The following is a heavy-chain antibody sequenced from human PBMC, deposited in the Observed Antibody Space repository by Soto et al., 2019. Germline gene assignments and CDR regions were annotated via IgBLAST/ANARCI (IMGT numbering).Heavy chain of an antibody. D-gene: IGHD4-17*01. CDR1: GFSFSNYG. Sequence: GGSLRLSCVASGFSFSNYGMHWVRQAPGKGLEWVAVIWYDGSKKYYADSVKGRFTISRDNSKNTLYLQMNSLRAEDTAVYYCSSPPNDYGDYLCYWGQGTLVTVSS. V-gene: IGHV3-33*01. CDR2: IWYDGSKK. J-gene: IGHJ4*02. CDR3: SSPPNDYGDYLCY.